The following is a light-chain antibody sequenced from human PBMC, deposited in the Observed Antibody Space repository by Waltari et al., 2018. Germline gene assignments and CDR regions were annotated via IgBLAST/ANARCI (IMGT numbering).Light chain of an antibody. CDR2: DDS. Sequence: SYVVTQPPSVSVAPGQTATITCAGDHLRSKNVNWYQQEPGQAPVVVVYDDSDRPSGIPERFSGSNSGNTATLTISRVEAGDEADYYCQVWDPNSDRQVFGGGTKLTVL. CDR3: QVWDPNSDRQV. J-gene: IGLJ2*01. V-gene: IGLV3-21*02. CDR1: HLRSKN.